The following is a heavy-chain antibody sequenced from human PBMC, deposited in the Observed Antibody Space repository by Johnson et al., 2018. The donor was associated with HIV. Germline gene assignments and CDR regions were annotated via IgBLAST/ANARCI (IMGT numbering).Heavy chain of an antibody. CDR3: ARAIGNWDAFDI. CDR2: IYSGAST. J-gene: IGHJ3*02. CDR1: GFTVSSNY. Sequence: VQLVESGGGLVQPGGSLRLSCAASGFTVSSNYMSWVRQAPGKGLEWVSVIYSGASTYYADSVKGRFTIPRDNSKNTLYLQMNSLRAEATAVYYCARAIGNWDAFDIWGQGTMVTVSS. D-gene: IGHD7-27*01. V-gene: IGHV3-66*02.